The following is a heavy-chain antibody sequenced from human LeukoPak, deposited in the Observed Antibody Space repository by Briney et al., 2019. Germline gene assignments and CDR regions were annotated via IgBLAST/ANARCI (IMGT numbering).Heavy chain of an antibody. V-gene: IGHV3-23*01. J-gene: IGHJ4*02. CDR3: AKGKVVVMFDY. Sequence: GGSLRLSCAASGFTYSRYAMSWVRQAPGKGLEWVSAISGSGGSTYYADSVKGRFTISRDDSKNTLYLQMNSLRAEDTAVYYCAKGKVVVMFDYWGQGTLVTVSS. D-gene: IGHD3-22*01. CDR1: GFTYSRYA. CDR2: ISGSGGST.